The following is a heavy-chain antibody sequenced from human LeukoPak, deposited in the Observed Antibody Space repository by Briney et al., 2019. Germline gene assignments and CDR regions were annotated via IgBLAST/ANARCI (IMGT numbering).Heavy chain of an antibody. J-gene: IGHJ1*01. D-gene: IGHD6-19*01. V-gene: IGHV3-9*01. CDR3: AKGAVAASGYFQH. Sequence: GGSLRLSCAASGFTFYDYAMHWVRHAPGKGLEWVSGISWNSGSIGYADSVKGRFTISRDNAKNSLYLQMNSLRAEDTALYYCAKGAVAASGYFQHWGQGTLVTVSS. CDR2: ISWNSGSI. CDR1: GFTFYDYA.